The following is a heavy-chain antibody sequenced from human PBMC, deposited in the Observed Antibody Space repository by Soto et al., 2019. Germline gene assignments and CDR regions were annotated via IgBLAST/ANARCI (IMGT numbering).Heavy chain of an antibody. D-gene: IGHD6-13*01. Sequence: EVQLLESGGGLLQPGGSLRLSCAASGFTFSDYAMSWVRQAPGKGLEWVSAISGSGGSTYYADSVKGRFTISRDNSKNTLDLQMNSLRAEDTAVYYCAKDEAAAGDASSDAFDIWGQGTMVTVSS. V-gene: IGHV3-23*01. CDR2: ISGSGGST. J-gene: IGHJ3*02. CDR1: GFTFSDYA. CDR3: AKDEAAAGDASSDAFDI.